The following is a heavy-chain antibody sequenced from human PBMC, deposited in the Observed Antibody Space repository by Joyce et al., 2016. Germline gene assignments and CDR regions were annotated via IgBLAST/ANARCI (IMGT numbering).Heavy chain of an antibody. CDR1: GGSIGSSTYY. V-gene: IGHV4-39*07. Sequence: QLQLQETGPGLVKPSETLSLTCTVSGGSIGSSTYYWGWIRQPPGKGLEWIATIYYSGSTYYNPSLKSRVTISIDTSKNQFSLRLSSVTAADTAVYYCAGVGSSSDYFDYWGQGALVTVSS. J-gene: IGHJ4*02. CDR2: IYYSGST. CDR3: AGVGSSSDYFDY. D-gene: IGHD6-6*01.